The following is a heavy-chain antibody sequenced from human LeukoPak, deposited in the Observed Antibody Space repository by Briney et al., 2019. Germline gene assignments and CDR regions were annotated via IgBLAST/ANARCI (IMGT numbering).Heavy chain of an antibody. CDR1: GGSISSGDYY. CDR2: TYYSGST. Sequence: SETLSLTCTVSGGSISSGDYYWSWIRQPPGKGLEWIGYTYYSGSTYYNPSLKSRVTISVDTSKNQFSLKLSSVTAADTAVYYCASFVVGATSFDYWGQGTLVTVSS. V-gene: IGHV4-30-4*08. D-gene: IGHD1-26*01. J-gene: IGHJ4*02. CDR3: ASFVVGATSFDY.